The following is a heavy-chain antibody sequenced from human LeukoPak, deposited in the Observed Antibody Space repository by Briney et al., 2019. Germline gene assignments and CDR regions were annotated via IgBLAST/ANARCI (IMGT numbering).Heavy chain of an antibody. J-gene: IGHJ4*02. CDR3: ARDRYSSDWQFFDY. D-gene: IGHD6-19*01. Sequence: PGGSLRVSCAASGFSFNTYWMSWVRQAPGEGLEWVANIKQDGSEEDYVDSVKGRFTISRDNAKNSLYLQMNSLRAEDTAVYYCARDRYSSDWQFFDYWGQGTLVTVSS. CDR2: IKQDGSEE. V-gene: IGHV3-7*01. CDR1: GFSFNTYW.